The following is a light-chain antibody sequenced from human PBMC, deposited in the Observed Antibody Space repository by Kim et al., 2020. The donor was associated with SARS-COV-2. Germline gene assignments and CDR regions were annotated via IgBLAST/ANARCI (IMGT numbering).Light chain of an antibody. CDR2: GAS. CDR1: QNINTY. CDR3: QQSYQTPYN. Sequence: SASVGHRVTHACRQSQNINTYINWYQHTPEEAPKLLIFGASSLPSGAPSRFSARGFGTDFTLTINGLQIEDFATYYCQQSYQTPYNFGQGTKLEI. J-gene: IGKJ2*01. V-gene: IGKV1-39*01.